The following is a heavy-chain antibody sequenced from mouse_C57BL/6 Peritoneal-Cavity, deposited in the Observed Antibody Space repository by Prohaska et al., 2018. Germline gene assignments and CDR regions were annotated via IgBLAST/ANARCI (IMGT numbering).Heavy chain of an antibody. CDR3: ARLADY. J-gene: IGHJ2*01. CDR1: GYTFTDYY. CDR2: INPYNGGT. Sequence: GKPGASVKMSCKASGYTFTDYYMNWVKQSHGKSLEWIGVINPYNGGTSYNQKFKGKATLTVDKSSSTAYMELNSLTSEDSAVYYCARLADYWGQGTTLTGSS. V-gene: IGHV1-19*01.